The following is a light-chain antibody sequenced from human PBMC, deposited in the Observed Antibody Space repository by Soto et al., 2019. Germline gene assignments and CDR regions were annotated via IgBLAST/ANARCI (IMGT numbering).Light chain of an antibody. Sequence: ELVVTQSPATLSLSPGERATLSCRASQSVSRYLAWYQQNPGQSHRLLIYDASNRATGIPSRFSGSGSGTDFTITIRRLEHEDFAVYYCQQRIPWPTFGPGTKVDIK. CDR3: QQRIPWPT. CDR1: QSVSRY. CDR2: DAS. V-gene: IGKV3-11*01. J-gene: IGKJ3*01.